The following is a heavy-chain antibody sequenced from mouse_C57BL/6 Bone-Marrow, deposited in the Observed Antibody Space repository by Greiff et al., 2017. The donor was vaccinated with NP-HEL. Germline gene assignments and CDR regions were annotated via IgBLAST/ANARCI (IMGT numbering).Heavy chain of an antibody. CDR2: IYTRGGST. Sequence: QVQLQQSDAGLVKPGASVTISCTVSGYTFTDHTIHWMQQRPEQGLEWIGYIYTRGGSTKYNEQFKGKATLTADTSSSTAYMQLNSLTSEDSAVYFCARSPRWLLRGDYWGQGTTLTVSS. V-gene: IGHV1-78*01. J-gene: IGHJ2*01. CDR3: ARSPRWLLRGDY. D-gene: IGHD2-3*01. CDR1: GYTFTDHT.